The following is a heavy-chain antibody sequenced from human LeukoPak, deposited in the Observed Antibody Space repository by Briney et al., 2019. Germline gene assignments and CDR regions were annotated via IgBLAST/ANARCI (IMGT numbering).Heavy chain of an antibody. CDR1: GFTFSDYY. Sequence: GGSLRLSCAASGFTFSDYYMSWIRQAPGKGLEWVSYISSSGSTIYYADSVKGRFTISRDNAKNSLYLQMNSLRAEDTAVYYCARPYSSSSGVAFDIWGQGTMVTVSS. J-gene: IGHJ3*02. V-gene: IGHV3-11*04. CDR3: ARPYSSSSGVAFDI. D-gene: IGHD6-6*01. CDR2: ISSSGSTI.